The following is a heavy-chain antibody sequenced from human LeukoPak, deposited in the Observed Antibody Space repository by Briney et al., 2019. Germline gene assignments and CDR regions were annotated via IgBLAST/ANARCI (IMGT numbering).Heavy chain of an antibody. CDR1: GGPIRSRSYY. D-gene: IGHD5-18*01. CDR3: SGPGYSDGHAVFDY. J-gene: IGHJ4*02. Sequence: PSETLSLPCSVSGGPIRSRSYYWGWIRQPPGKGLGWIGSIYYSGTASYNPSLTSRDPISVDTTNNQFALKLSSIPAADTAVYYFSGPGYSDGHAVFDYWGQGTLVTVSS. V-gene: IGHV4-39*03. CDR2: IYYSGTA.